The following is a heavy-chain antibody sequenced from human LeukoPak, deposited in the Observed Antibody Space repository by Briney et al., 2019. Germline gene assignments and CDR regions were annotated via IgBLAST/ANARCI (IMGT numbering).Heavy chain of an antibody. V-gene: IGHV3-64*01. CDR3: ARHDWFDP. CDR1: GFTFSNYA. CDR2: ITNNGGST. Sequence: GGSLRLSCGASGFTFSNYAMHWVRQAPGKGLEYVSAITNNGGSTYYTNSVKGRFTISRDNSKNTLYLQMNSLRAEDTAVYYCARHDWFDPWGQGTLVTVSS. J-gene: IGHJ5*02.